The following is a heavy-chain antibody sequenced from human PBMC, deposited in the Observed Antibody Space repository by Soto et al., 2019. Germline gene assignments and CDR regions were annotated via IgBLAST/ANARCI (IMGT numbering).Heavy chain of an antibody. CDR1: GGSFSGDY. CDR2: INGRGST. J-gene: IGHJ4*02. Sequence: SETLSLTCAVYGGSFSGDYWSWIRQPPGKGLEWIGEINGRGSTKYNPSLKSRVTMSVDPSKNQFSLKLTSVTAADTAVYYCARQGDSTIDIFDYWGQGALVTVSS. D-gene: IGHD1-1*01. V-gene: IGHV4-34*01. CDR3: ARQGDSTIDIFDY.